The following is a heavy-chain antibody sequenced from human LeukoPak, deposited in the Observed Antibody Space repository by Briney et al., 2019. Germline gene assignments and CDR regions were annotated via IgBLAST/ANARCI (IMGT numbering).Heavy chain of an antibody. D-gene: IGHD4-17*01. CDR1: GFTFSSYS. CDR3: ARASDYGDYFSGMDV. V-gene: IGHV3-21*01. J-gene: IGHJ6*02. CDR2: ISSSSSYI. Sequence: GGSLRLSCAASGFTFSSYSMNWVRQPPGKGLEWVSSISSSSSYIYYADSVKGRFTISRDNAKISVYLQMNSLRVEDTAVYYCARASDYGDYFSGMDVWGQGTTVTVSS.